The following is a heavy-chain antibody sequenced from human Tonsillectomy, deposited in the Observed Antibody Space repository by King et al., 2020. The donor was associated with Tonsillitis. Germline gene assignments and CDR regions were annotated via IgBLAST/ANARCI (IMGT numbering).Heavy chain of an antibody. D-gene: IGHD4-17*01. CDR1: GFTFSSSG. CDR2: ISYDGSNK. CDR3: AKDHGDYVGGMYYGMDV. Sequence: VQLVESGGGVVQPGRSLRLSCAASGFTFSSSGMHWVRQAPGKGLEWVAVISYDGSNKYYADSVKGRFTISRDNSKNTLYLQMNSLRAEDTAVYYCAKDHGDYVGGMYYGMDVWGQGTTVTVSS. J-gene: IGHJ6*02. V-gene: IGHV3-30*18.